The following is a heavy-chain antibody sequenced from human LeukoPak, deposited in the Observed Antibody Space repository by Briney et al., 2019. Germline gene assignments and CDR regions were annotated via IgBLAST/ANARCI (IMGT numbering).Heavy chain of an antibody. J-gene: IGHJ4*02. CDR1: GGTFSSYA. CDR3: ASEGPNYYDSSGYFDY. Sequence: ASVKVSCKASGGTFSSYAISWVRQAPGQGLEWMGRIIPILGIANYAQKFQGRFTITADKSTSTAYMELSSLRSEDTAVYYCASEGPNYYDSSGYFDYWGQGTLVTVSS. V-gene: IGHV1-69*04. CDR2: IIPILGIA. D-gene: IGHD3-22*01.